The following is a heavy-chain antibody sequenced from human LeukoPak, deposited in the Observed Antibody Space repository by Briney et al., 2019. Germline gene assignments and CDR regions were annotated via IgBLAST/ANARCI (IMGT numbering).Heavy chain of an antibody. CDR1: GYTFTSYG. CDR3: ARDLRVISGLSSSWFSLGYYFDY. D-gene: IGHD6-13*01. Sequence: ASVKVSCKASGYTFTSYGISWVRQAPGQGLEWMGWISAYNGNTNYAQKLQGRVTMTTDTSTSTAYMELRSLRSDDTAVYYCARDLRVISGLSSSWFSLGYYFDYWGQGTLVTVSS. J-gene: IGHJ4*02. V-gene: IGHV1-18*01. CDR2: ISAYNGNT.